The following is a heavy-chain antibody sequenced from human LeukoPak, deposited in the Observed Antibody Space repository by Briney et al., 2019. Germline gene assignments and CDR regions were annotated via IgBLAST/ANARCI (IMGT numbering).Heavy chain of an antibody. Sequence: ASVKVSCKASGYTFTGYYMHWVRQAPGQGLEWMGWINPNSGGTNYAQKFQGRVTMTRDTSISTAYMELSRLRSEDMAVYYCARAVTIFGVVILDYWGQGTLVTVSS. CDR3: ARAVTIFGVVILDY. CDR2: INPNSGGT. J-gene: IGHJ4*02. CDR1: GYTFTGYY. D-gene: IGHD3-3*01. V-gene: IGHV1-2*02.